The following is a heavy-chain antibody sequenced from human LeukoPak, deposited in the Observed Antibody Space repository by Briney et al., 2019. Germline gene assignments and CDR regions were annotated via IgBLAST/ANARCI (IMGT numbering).Heavy chain of an antibody. D-gene: IGHD6-6*01. CDR2: IKQDGSEK. CDR3: ARDHSSSSEDVKFDY. V-gene: IGHV3-7*01. Sequence: PGGSLRLSCAASGFTFRSYWMSWVRQAPGKGLEWVANIKQDGSEKYYVDSVKGRFTISRDNAKNSLYLQMNSLRAEDTAVYYCARDHSSSSEDVKFDYWGQGTLVTASS. J-gene: IGHJ4*02. CDR1: GFTFRSYW.